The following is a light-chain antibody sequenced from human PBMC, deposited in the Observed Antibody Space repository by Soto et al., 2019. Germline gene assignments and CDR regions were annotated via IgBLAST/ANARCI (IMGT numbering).Light chain of an antibody. CDR2: DAS. Sequence: DIQMTQSPSTLSASVGDRVTITCRASQSISSWLAWYQQKPGKAANLLMYDASSLESGVPSRFSGSGSGTEFTITITSLQPDDFATYYCQQYNSYSITFGQGTRLEIK. CDR1: QSISSW. J-gene: IGKJ5*01. V-gene: IGKV1-5*01. CDR3: QQYNSYSIT.